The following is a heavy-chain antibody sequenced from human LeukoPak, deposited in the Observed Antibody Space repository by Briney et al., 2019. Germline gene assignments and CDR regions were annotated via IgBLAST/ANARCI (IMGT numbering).Heavy chain of an antibody. D-gene: IGHD6-19*01. CDR2: ISYDDTNK. V-gene: IGHV3-30*04. Sequence: PGRSLRLSCAASGFTFSNYALHWVRQAPGKGLEWGAVISYDDTNKYYVDSVKGRFTISRDNAKNTLYLQMNSLRAEDTAVYYCARGLRQWPTQHAFDIWGQGTLVTVSS. CDR3: ARGLRQWPTQHAFDI. J-gene: IGHJ4*02. CDR1: GFTFSNYA.